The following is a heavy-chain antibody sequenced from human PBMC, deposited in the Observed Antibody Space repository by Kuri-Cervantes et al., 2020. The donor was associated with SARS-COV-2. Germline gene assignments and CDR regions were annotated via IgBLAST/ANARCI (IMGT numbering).Heavy chain of an antibody. Sequence: LSLTCVASGFTFSNYVIHWVRQAPGKGLEWVAVIWYDGENEYYAGPVKGRFTISRDNSKNTVSLHMNSLRAEDTAMYYCARGAANYYYVDVWGKGTTVTVSS. CDR3: ARGAANYYYVDV. CDR1: GFTFSNYV. CDR2: IWYDGENE. V-gene: IGHV3-33*08. J-gene: IGHJ6*03. D-gene: IGHD3-16*01.